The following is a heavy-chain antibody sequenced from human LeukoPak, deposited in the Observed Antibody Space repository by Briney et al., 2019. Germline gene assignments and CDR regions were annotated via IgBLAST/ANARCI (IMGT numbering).Heavy chain of an antibody. CDR2: VYYSGST. CDR1: GGSISSYY. Sequence: SETLSLTCTVSGGSISSYYWNWIRQPPGKGLEWIGYVYYSGSTNYSPSLKSRVTISLDTSTNQSALKLSSVTAADTAVYYCARGHPTYYYYGMDVWGQGTTVPVSS. J-gene: IGHJ6*02. V-gene: IGHV4-59*01. CDR3: ARGHPTYYYYGMDV. D-gene: IGHD1-26*01.